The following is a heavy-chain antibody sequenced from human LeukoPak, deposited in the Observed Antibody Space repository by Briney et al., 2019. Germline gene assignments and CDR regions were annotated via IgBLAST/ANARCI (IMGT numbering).Heavy chain of an antibody. CDR2: IYHSGST. J-gene: IGHJ5*02. V-gene: IGHV4-30-2*01. CDR1: GGSVSSGGYS. CDR3: ARGLAAAGNWFDP. Sequence: SQTLSLTCAVSGGSVSSGGYSWSWIRQPPGKGLEWIGYIYHSGSTYYNPSLKSRVTISVDRSKNQSSLKLSSVTAADTAVYYCARGLAAAGNWFDPWGQGTLVTVSS. D-gene: IGHD6-13*01.